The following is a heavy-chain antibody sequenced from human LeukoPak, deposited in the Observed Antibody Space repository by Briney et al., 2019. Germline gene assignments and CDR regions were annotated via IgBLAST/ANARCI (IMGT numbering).Heavy chain of an antibody. D-gene: IGHD3-9*01. V-gene: IGHV3-21*01. CDR1: GFTFSSYS. J-gene: IGHJ5*02. CDR3: ARDRIDILTGPRWFDP. Sequence: GGSLRLSCAASGFTFSSYSMNWVRQAPGKGLEWVSSISSGSGYIYYGDSVKGRFTISRDNAKNSLYLQMNSLRAEGTAVYYCARDRIDILTGPRWFDPWGQGTLVTVSS. CDR2: ISSGSGYI.